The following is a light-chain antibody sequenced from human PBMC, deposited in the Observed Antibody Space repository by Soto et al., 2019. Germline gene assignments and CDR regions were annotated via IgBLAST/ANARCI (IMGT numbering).Light chain of an antibody. J-gene: IGKJ4*01. CDR3: QQRSNWPQVT. Sequence: EIVLTQSPGTLSLSPGERATLSCRASQSVSTNQLAWYQQKPGQAPRLLIYDASNRATGIPARFSGSGSGTDFTLTISSLEPEDFAVYYCQQRSNWPQVTFGGGTKVDIK. V-gene: IGKV3-11*01. CDR2: DAS. CDR1: QSVSTN.